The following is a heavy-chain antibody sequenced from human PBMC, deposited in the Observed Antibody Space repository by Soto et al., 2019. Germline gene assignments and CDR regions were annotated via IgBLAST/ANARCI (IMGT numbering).Heavy chain of an antibody. CDR2: INLSGST. D-gene: IGHD2-2*01. V-gene: IGHV4-34*01. CDR1: GGYFSGYY. CDR3: ARGPLVVPAARLYYARDV. J-gene: IGHJ6*02. Sequence: QVELQQWGAGLLKPSETLSPTCSVYGGYFSGYYWSWIRQPPGKGLAGIGEINLSGSTNYNPSLKSRVIISLDTSKNQFSRKLGSGTAVDTAVYYCARGPLVVPAARLYYARDVWGQWTTVTVSS.